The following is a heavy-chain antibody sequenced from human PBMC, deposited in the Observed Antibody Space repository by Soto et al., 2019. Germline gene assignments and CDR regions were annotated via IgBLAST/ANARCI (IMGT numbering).Heavy chain of an antibody. Sequence: SETLSLTCTVSGGSISSYDWSWIRQPPGKGLEWIGYIYYSGSTYYNPSLKSRVTISVDTSKNQFSLKLSSVTAADTAVYYCARGSYYYGSGYNYYGMDVWGQGTTVTVSS. J-gene: IGHJ6*02. CDR2: IYYSGST. D-gene: IGHD3-10*01. CDR3: ARGSYYYGSGYNYYGMDV. CDR1: GGSISSYD. V-gene: IGHV4-59*12.